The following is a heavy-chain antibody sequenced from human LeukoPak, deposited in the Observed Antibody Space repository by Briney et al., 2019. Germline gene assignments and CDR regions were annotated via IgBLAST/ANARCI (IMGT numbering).Heavy chain of an antibody. Sequence: GASVKLSCKASGYTFTSYDINWVRQAPGQGLEWMGGIIPIFGTANYPQKFQGRVTITADASTSNAYMRLSSLRFEATAVYYCARASSDDTAMATPFAYWGQGTLVTVSS. V-gene: IGHV1-69*13. D-gene: IGHD5-18*01. CDR3: ARASSDDTAMATPFAY. CDR1: GYTFTSYD. J-gene: IGHJ4*02. CDR2: IIPIFGTA.